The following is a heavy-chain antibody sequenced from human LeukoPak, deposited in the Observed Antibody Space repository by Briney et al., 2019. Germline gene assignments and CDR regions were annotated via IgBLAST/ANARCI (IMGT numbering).Heavy chain of an antibody. CDR2: ISYDGSNK. J-gene: IGHJ6*03. CDR3: ARDCSTGSCYSGYYYYYYMGV. D-gene: IGHD2-15*01. Sequence: GGSLRLSCAASGFTFSSYAMHWVRQAPGKGLEWVAVISYDGSNKYYADSVKGRFTISRDNAKNSLYLQMNSLRAEDTAVYYCARDCSTGSCYSGYYYYYYMGVWGKGTTATVSS. CDR1: GFTFSSYA. V-gene: IGHV3-30*04.